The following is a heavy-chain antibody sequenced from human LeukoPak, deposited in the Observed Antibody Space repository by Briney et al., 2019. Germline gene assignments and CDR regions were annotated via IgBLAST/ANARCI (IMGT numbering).Heavy chain of an antibody. CDR3: ARERDYYDSSGVFDY. J-gene: IGHJ4*02. CDR1: GYTFTSYA. V-gene: IGHV7-4-1*02. D-gene: IGHD3-22*01. Sequence: EASVTVSCKASGYTFTSYAMNWVRQAPGQGLEWMGWINTNTGNPTYAQGFTGRFVFSLDTSVSTAYLQISSLKAEDTAVYYCARERDYYDSSGVFDYWGQGTLVTVSS. CDR2: INTNTGNP.